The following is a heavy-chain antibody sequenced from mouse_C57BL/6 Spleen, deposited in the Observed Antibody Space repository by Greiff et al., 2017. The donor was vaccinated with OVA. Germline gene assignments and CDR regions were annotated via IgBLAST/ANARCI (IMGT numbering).Heavy chain of an antibody. CDR3: VRHGGIYYDYAGYFDY. Sequence: EVKLMESGGGLVQPKGSLKLSCAASGFSFNTYAMNWVRQAPGKGLEWVARIRSKSNNYATYYADSVKDRFTISRDDSESMLYLQMNNLKTEDTAMYYCVRHGGIYYDYAGYFDYWGQGTTLTVSS. CDR1: GFSFNTYA. D-gene: IGHD2-4*01. CDR2: IRSKSNNYAT. J-gene: IGHJ2*01. V-gene: IGHV10-1*01.